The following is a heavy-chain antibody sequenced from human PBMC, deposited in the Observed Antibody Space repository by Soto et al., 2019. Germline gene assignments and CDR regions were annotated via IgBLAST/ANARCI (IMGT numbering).Heavy chain of an antibody. CDR3: AKGRIAAAGTNWFDP. J-gene: IGHJ5*02. CDR1: GFTFSSYA. CDR2: ISGSGGST. Sequence: PGGSLRLSCAASGFTFSSYAMSWVRQAPGKGLERVSAISGSGGSTYYADSVKGQFTISRDNSKNTLYLQMNSLRAEDTAVYYCAKGRIAAAGTNWFDPWGQGTLVTVSS. D-gene: IGHD6-13*01. V-gene: IGHV3-23*01.